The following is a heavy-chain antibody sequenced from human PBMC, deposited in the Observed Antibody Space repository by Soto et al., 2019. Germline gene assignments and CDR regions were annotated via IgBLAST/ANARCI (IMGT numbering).Heavy chain of an antibody. D-gene: IGHD2-2*02. CDR1: GFSVSMRGFY. CDR2: IAYSGIT. Sequence: QVHLQESGPGLVKPSETLSLLCTVSGFSVSMRGFYCSWIRQFPERGLEWVAYIAYSGITNLHPSLKSRLTISVHASNHQLSRRLSSVTAADMAVYFCATDYIPHTNYHFDYWRQGTRVTVSS. CDR3: ATDYIPHTNYHFDY. J-gene: IGHJ4*02. V-gene: IGHV4-61*08.